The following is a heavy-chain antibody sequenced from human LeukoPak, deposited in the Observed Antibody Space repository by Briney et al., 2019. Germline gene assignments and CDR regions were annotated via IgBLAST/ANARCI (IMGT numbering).Heavy chain of an antibody. J-gene: IGHJ4*02. CDR1: GFTFSSYN. CDR3: ARIIGDRGGFDY. CDR2: ISSSSSNI. V-gene: IGHV3-21*01. D-gene: IGHD2-21*02. Sequence: KPGGSLRLYCAASGFTFSSYNINWVRQAPGKGLEWVSYISSSSSNIYYADSVKGRFTISRDNAKNSLYLQMNSLRTEDTAVYYCARIIGDRGGFDYWGQGTLVTVSS.